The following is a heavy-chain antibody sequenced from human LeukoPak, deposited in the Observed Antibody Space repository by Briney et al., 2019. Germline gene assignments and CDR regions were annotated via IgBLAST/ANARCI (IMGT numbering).Heavy chain of an antibody. Sequence: GGSLRLSCAASGFTFTNYWMSWVRQAPGKGLEWVANTKQDETEKHYADSVKGRFTISRDNSKNTLYLQMNSLRAEDTAVYYCARDAYYYGSSGYYYDFDYWGQGTLVTVSS. CDR1: GFTFTNYW. D-gene: IGHD3-22*01. CDR3: ARDAYYYGSSGYYYDFDY. J-gene: IGHJ4*02. CDR2: TKQDETEK. V-gene: IGHV3-7*01.